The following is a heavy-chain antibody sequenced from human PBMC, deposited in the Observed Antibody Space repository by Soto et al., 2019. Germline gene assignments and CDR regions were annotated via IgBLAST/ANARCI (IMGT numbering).Heavy chain of an antibody. CDR2: IKGKTDGGTT. Sequence: GSLRLSCAASGFTFSNAWMSWVRQAPGKGLEWVGRIKGKTDGGTTDYAAPVKGRFTISRDDSKNTLYLQMNSLKTEDTAVYYCTTESYSSGWSNMVPYYYGMDVWGQGTTVTVSS. CDR3: TTESYSSGWSNMVPYYYGMDV. CDR1: GFTFSNAW. J-gene: IGHJ6*02. V-gene: IGHV3-15*01. D-gene: IGHD6-19*01.